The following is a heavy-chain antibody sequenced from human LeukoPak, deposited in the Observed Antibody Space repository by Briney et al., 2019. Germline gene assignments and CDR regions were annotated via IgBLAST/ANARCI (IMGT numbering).Heavy chain of an antibody. CDR3: ARAGIEITSSLNWFDP. Sequence: PSETLSLTCTVSGGSISSSSYYWGWIRQPPGKGLEWIGEINHSGSTNYNPSLKSRVTISVDTSKNQFSLKLSSVTAADTAVYYCARAGIEITSSLNWFDPWGQGTLVTVSS. V-gene: IGHV4-39*07. CDR2: INHSGST. CDR1: GGSISSSSYY. J-gene: IGHJ5*02. D-gene: IGHD2/OR15-2a*01.